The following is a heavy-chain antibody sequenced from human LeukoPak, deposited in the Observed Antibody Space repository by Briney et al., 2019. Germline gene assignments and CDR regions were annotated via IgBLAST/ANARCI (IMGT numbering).Heavy chain of an antibody. CDR1: GFTFSSYG. Sequence: GGSLRLSCAASGFTFSSYGMSWVRQAPGRGREWFSAISGSGGSTYYAHSVKGRFTISRDNSKNTLYLQMNSLRAEDTAVYYCARVKSIGFYFDYWGQGTLVTVSS. D-gene: IGHD6-6*01. CDR2: ISGSGGST. CDR3: ARVKSIGFYFDY. J-gene: IGHJ4*02. V-gene: IGHV3-23*01.